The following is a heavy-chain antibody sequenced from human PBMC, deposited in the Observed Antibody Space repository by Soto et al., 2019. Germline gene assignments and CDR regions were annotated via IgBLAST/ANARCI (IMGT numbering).Heavy chain of an antibody. CDR1: GFTFSSYA. Sequence: SLRISCAASGFTFSSYAMSWVRQAPGKGLEWVSAINGSGGSTYYADSVKGRFTISRDNSKNTLYLQMNSLRAEDTAVYYCATSGIREPIYYYYYMDVWGKGTTVTVSS. D-gene: IGHD3-10*01. CDR2: INGSGGST. V-gene: IGHV3-23*01. J-gene: IGHJ6*03. CDR3: ATSGIREPIYYYYYMDV.